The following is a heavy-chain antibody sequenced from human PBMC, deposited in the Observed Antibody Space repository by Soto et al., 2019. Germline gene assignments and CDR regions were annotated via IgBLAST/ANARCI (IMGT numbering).Heavy chain of an antibody. CDR1: GFTFSSNG. J-gene: IGHJ6*02. Sequence: QVQLVESGGGVVQPGRSLRLSCAASGFTFSSNGMHWVRQAPGKGLEWVAVIWYDGSNKYYADSVKGRFTISRDNSKNTLYLQMNSLRAEDTAVYYCARAAPGSPSSPRGMDVWGQGTTVTVSS. CDR3: ARAAPGSPSSPRGMDV. CDR2: IWYDGSNK. V-gene: IGHV3-33*01. D-gene: IGHD6-13*01.